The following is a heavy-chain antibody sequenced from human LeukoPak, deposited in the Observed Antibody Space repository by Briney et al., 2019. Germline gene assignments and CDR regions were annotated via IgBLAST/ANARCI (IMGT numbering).Heavy chain of an antibody. J-gene: IGHJ4*02. V-gene: IGHV4-39*01. D-gene: IGHD5-18*01. CDR3: ARLGDSAMVRYFDY. CDR2: IYYTGST. Sequence: PSETLSLTCTVSGGSISSYYWSWIRQPPGKGLEWIGGIYYTGSTYSTPSLKSRATISVDTSKNQFSLRLTSVTAADTAVYYCARLGDSAMVRYFDYWGQGTLVTVSS. CDR1: GGSISSYY.